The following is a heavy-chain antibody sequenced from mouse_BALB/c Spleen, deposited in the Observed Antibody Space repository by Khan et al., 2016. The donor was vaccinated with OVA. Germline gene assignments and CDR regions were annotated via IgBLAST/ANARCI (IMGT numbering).Heavy chain of an antibody. CDR1: GYTFTTYW. V-gene: IGHV1-7*01. Sequence: VQLQQSGAELAKPGASVKMSCKASGYTFTTYWMHWVKQRPGQGLEWIGYINPTSGYTDYNEKFTDRATLSADKSSSTAYMQLSSLTSEDSAFYYSTRERIDYWGQGTTLTVSS. J-gene: IGHJ2*01. CDR2: INPTSGYT. CDR3: TRERIDY.